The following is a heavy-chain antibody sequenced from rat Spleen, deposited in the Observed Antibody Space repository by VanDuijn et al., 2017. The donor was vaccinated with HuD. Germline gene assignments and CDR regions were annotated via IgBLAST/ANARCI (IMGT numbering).Heavy chain of an antibody. CDR1: GFTFSDYA. CDR3: ARRYYDGYEYFDY. J-gene: IGHJ2*01. Sequence: EVQLVESGGGLVQPGRSLKFSCAASGFTFSDYAMAWVRQASKKGLEWVATIIYDGRRNYYRDSVKGRFTIYRDNTKSTLSLQMESMRAEDTATYYCARRYYDGYEYFDYWGQGVMVAVSS. V-gene: IGHV5-17*01. D-gene: IGHD1-12*03. CDR2: IIYDGRRN.